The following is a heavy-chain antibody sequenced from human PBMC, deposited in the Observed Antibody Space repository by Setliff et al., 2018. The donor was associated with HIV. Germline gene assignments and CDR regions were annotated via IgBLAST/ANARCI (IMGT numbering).Heavy chain of an antibody. CDR1: GYTFTDYG. CDR2: INVNDGFR. V-gene: IGHV1-18*01. CDR3: AKDRGRGNWLDP. Sequence: ASVKVSCKASGYTFTDYGIAWVRQAPGKGLEWVGWINVNDGFRNYAEKFQGRLTVTTDTSTSTTYMELRSLRSEDTAVYYCAKDRGRGNWLDPWGQGTLVTVSS. J-gene: IGHJ5*02. D-gene: IGHD3-16*01.